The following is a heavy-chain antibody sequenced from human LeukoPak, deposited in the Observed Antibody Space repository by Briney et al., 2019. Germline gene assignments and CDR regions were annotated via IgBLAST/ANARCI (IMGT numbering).Heavy chain of an antibody. CDR3: ARDPREYLGYCSGGSCVNSVYYYYYGMDV. V-gene: IGHV3-48*02. D-gene: IGHD2-15*01. CDR1: GFTFSSYS. J-gene: IGHJ6*02. CDR2: ISSSSSTI. Sequence: PGGSLRLSCAASGFTFSSYSMNWVRQAPGKGLEWVSYISSSSSTIYYADSVKGRFTVSRDNAKNSLYLQMNSLRDEDTAVYYCARDPREYLGYCSGGSCVNSVYYYYYGMDVWGQGTTVTVSS.